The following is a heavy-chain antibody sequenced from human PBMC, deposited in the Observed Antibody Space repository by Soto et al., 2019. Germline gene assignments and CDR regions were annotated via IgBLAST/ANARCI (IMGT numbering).Heavy chain of an antibody. CDR2: IIPIFGST. CDR1: GGTFSNYA. CDR3: AKDGGKDGYFGNWFDP. D-gene: IGHD5-18*01. J-gene: IGHJ5*02. Sequence: QVQLLQSGAEVKKPGSSVKVSCKASGGTFSNYAITWVRQAPGQGLEWLGRIIPIFGSTNFAQKFQGRVTLTADETTTTVYMEVSSLRSDDTAVSFCAKDGGKDGYFGNWFDPWGEGTLVTVSS. V-gene: IGHV1-69*15.